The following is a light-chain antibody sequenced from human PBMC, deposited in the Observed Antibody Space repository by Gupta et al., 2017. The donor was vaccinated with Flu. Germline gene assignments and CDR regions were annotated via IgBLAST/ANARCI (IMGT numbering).Light chain of an antibody. CDR2: NNN. Sequence: QSVLPPPPSVSGTPGQRVTISCSGSSSNIGSNTVNWYQQFPGAAPKLLIYNNNQWPSGVPDRFSGSKSGTSASLAISGLQSDDEADYYCATWDDSLVGVVFGGGTKLTVL. CDR3: ATWDDSLVGVV. J-gene: IGLJ2*01. V-gene: IGLV1-44*01. CDR1: SSNIGSNT.